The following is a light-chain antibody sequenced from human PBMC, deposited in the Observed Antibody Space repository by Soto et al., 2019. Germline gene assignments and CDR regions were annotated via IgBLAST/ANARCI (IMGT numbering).Light chain of an antibody. Sequence: EIVLTQSPATLSLSPGERATLSCRASQSVSTYLAWYQQKPGQAPRLLIHDASNRASGVPARFSGSGSGTDFTLTISSLEPADFAVYYCQQRTHGLYTFGQGTKMEIK. V-gene: IGKV3-11*01. CDR1: QSVSTY. CDR2: DAS. J-gene: IGKJ2*01. CDR3: QQRTHGLYT.